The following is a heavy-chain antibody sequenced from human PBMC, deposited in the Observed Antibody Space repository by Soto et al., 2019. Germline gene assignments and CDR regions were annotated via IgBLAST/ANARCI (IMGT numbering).Heavy chain of an antibody. CDR1: GFTFSSYW. D-gene: IGHD7-27*01. J-gene: IGHJ3*02. Sequence: GGSLRLSCAASGFTFSSYWMSWVRQAPGKGLEWVANIKQDGSEKYYVDSVKGRFTISRDNAKNSLYLQMNSLRAEDTAVYYCARVDWGSVRFNAFDIWGQGTMVTVS. CDR3: ARVDWGSVRFNAFDI. CDR2: IKQDGSEK. V-gene: IGHV3-7*03.